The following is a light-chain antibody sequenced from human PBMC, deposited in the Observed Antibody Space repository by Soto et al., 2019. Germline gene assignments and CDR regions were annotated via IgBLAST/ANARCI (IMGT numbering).Light chain of an antibody. CDR2: DGS. CDR1: QSVSGY. V-gene: IGKV3-20*01. Sequence: EIVLTQSPATLSLSPGERATLSCRASQSVSGYLAWYQQKPGQAPRLLIYDGSHRATGIPDRFSGSGSGTDFTLTISRLEPEDFAVYYCQQYGSSRWTFGQGTKVDI. CDR3: QQYGSSRWT. J-gene: IGKJ1*01.